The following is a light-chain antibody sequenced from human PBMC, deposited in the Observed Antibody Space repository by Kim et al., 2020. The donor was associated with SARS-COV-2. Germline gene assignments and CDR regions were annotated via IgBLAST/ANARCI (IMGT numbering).Light chain of an antibody. CDR3: QQTYSTPRT. CDR2: GAS. V-gene: IGKV1-39*01. CDR1: QYISSY. Sequence: ASVGDRVTITCRASQYISSYLSWYQQKPGKAPNLLLSGASILQSGVPSRFSGSESGTDFTLTINSLQPEDFATYYCQQTYSTPRTFGQGTKVEIK. J-gene: IGKJ1*01.